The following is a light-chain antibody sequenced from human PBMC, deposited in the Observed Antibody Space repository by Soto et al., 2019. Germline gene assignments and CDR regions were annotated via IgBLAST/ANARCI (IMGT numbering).Light chain of an antibody. CDR2: AAS. Sequence: DIQMTQSPSSLSASVGDRVTITCQASQNINNYLNWYQQKPGKAPELLIYAASTLQSGVPSRFSGSGSGTDFTLTISCLQSEDFATYYCQQYYSFPITFGQGTRLEIK. CDR3: QQYYSFPIT. J-gene: IGKJ5*01. CDR1: QNINNY. V-gene: IGKV1-39*01.